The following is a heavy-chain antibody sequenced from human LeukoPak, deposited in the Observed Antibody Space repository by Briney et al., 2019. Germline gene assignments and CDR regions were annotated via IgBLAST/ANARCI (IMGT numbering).Heavy chain of an antibody. J-gene: IGHJ4*02. CDR1: GGSISSYY. V-gene: IGHV4-59*08. D-gene: IGHD2-8*02. CDR3: ARAEDIILPFDY. CDR2: IYYSGST. Sequence: PSETLSLTCTVSGGSISSYYWSWIRQPPGKGLEWIGYIYYSGSTNYNPSLKSRVTISLDTSKNQFSLKLSSVTAAGTAVYYCARAEDIILPFDYWGQGTLVTVSS.